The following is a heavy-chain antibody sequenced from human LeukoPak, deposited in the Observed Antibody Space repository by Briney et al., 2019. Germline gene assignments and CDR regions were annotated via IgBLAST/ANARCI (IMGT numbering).Heavy chain of an antibody. CDR3: ARDTYYYGSGSYYH. V-gene: IGHV4-39*07. CDR1: GGSISSYY. J-gene: IGHJ5*02. CDR2: IYYSGST. D-gene: IGHD3-10*01. Sequence: PSETLSLTCTVSGGSISSYYWGWIRQPPGKGLEWIGSIYYSGSTYYNPSLKSRVTISVDTSKNQFSLKLSSVTAADTAVYYCARDTYYYGSGSYYHWGQGTLVTVSS.